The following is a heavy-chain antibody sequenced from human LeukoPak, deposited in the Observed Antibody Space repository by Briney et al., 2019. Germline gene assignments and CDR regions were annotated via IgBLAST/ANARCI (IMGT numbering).Heavy chain of an antibody. CDR3: ARDLPRDETVRGVMNDY. CDR1: GGSISSYY. J-gene: IGHJ4*02. CDR2: IYTSGST. V-gene: IGHV4-4*07. D-gene: IGHD3-10*01. Sequence: SETLSLTCTVSGGSISSYYWNWIRQPAGKGLEWIGRIYTSGSTNYNPSLKSRVTMSVDTSKNQFSLKLSSVTAADTAVYYCARDLPRDETVRGVMNDYWGQGTLVTVSS.